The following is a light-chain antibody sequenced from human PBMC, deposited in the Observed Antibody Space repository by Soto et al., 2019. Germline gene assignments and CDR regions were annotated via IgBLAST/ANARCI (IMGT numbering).Light chain of an antibody. Sequence: DIQITHCPSTLSGSVGDRVTITCRASQTISSWLAWYQQKPGKAPKLLIYKASTLKSGVPSRFSGSGSGTEFTLTISSLQPDDFATYYCQHYNSYSEAFGQGTKV. J-gene: IGKJ1*01. CDR3: QHYNSYSEA. V-gene: IGKV1-5*03. CDR1: QTISSW. CDR2: KAS.